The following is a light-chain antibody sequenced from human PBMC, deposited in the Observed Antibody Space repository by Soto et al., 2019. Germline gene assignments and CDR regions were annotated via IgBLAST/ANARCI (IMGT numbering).Light chain of an antibody. CDR3: QQRGNWPWT. Sequence: EIVLTQSPATLSLSPGERATLSCRASQSVSSYLAWYQQKPGQAPRLLIYDASNRATGIPARFSGSGSGTDVTLTISSLEPEDFAFYYCQQRGNWPWTFGQGTKVEIK. CDR2: DAS. CDR1: QSVSSY. V-gene: IGKV3-11*01. J-gene: IGKJ1*01.